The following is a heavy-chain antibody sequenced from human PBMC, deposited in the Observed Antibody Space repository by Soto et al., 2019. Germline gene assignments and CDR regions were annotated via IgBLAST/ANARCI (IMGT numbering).Heavy chain of an antibody. D-gene: IGHD6-13*01. V-gene: IGHV3-30-3*01. CDR3: ATYSSSWYYFDY. J-gene: IGHJ4*02. CDR2: ISYDGSNK. CDR1: GFTFSSYA. Sequence: QVQLVESGGGVVQPGRSLRLSCAASGFTFSSYAMHWVRQAPGKGLEWVAVISYDGSNKYYADSAKGRFTISRDNSKNTLYLQMNSLRAEDTAVYYCATYSSSWYYFDYWGQGTLVTVSS.